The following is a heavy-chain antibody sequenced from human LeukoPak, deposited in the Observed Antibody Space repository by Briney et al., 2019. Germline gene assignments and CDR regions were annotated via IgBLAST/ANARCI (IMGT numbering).Heavy chain of an antibody. CDR1: GVSISSYW. D-gene: IGHD3-22*01. Sequence: SETLSFTCTASGVSISSYWWSWIRQPPGKGLEWIGYIHHSGSTNYNPSLKSRVTISVDTSKNQCSLKLTSVTAADTAVYYCARHRAYDSGTYYRWFDPWGPGTLVTVSS. J-gene: IGHJ5*02. V-gene: IGHV4-59*08. CDR2: IHHSGST. CDR3: ARHRAYDSGTYYRWFDP.